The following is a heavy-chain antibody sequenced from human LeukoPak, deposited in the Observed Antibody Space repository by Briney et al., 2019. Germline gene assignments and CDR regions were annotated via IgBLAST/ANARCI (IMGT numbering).Heavy chain of an antibody. D-gene: IGHD6-19*01. Sequence: ASVKVSCKASGYTFTSYGISWVRQAPVHGLEWMGEISAYNGNTNYAHRLQGRVTMTTHTSTSTAYIGMRSLRSDDTAVYYCARGGPQWLVLTNWFHPWGQGAQVTVSS. CDR1: GYTFTSYG. V-gene: IGHV1-18*01. CDR3: ARGGPQWLVLTNWFHP. CDR2: ISAYNGNT. J-gene: IGHJ5*02.